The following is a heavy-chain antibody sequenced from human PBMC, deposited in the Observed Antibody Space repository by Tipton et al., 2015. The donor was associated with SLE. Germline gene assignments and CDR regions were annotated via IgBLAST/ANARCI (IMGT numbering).Heavy chain of an antibody. CDR2: IFASGST. D-gene: IGHD6-13*01. V-gene: IGHV4-59*08. J-gene: IGHJ4*02. Sequence: TLSLTCNVSGVSIRSYFWGWIRQPPGKGLEWIWYIFASGSTYYTPSLKSRVTISRDTSKNQFSLKVSTVTAADTAFYYCARHLEEQVVQNWGQGTLVTVSS. CDR1: GVSIRSYF. CDR3: ARHLEEQVVQN.